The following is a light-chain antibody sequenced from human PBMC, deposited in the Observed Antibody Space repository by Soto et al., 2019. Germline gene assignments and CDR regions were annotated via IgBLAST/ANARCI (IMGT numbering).Light chain of an antibody. CDR1: QSVSSY. V-gene: IGKV3-11*01. J-gene: IGKJ1*01. CDR2: DAS. Sequence: EIVLTQSPATLSLSPGERATLSCRASQSVSSYLAWYQQKPGQAPRLLIYDASNRATAIPARFSGSGSGTDFTLTISSLEPEDFAVYECEQRSNWPVTFGQGTRVEIK. CDR3: EQRSNWPVT.